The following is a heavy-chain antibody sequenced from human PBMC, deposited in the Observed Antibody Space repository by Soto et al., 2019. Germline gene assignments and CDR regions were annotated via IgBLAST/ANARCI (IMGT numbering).Heavy chain of an antibody. Sequence: GASVKVSCKASGYTFTDYYLHWVRQAPGHGLEWMGWINPNGGGANYEQKFQGRVTMTRDTSISTAYMDLSRLTSDDTAVYDCARDPGQWLIIARKPPDYWGQGTPVTVSS. CDR3: ARDPGQWLIIARKPPDY. D-gene: IGHD3-22*01. V-gene: IGHV1-2*02. J-gene: IGHJ4*02. CDR2: INPNGGGA. CDR1: GYTFTDYY.